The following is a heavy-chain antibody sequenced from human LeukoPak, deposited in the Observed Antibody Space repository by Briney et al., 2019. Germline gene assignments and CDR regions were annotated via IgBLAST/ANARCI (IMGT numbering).Heavy chain of an antibody. J-gene: IGHJ4*02. CDR2: IRYDGSNK. D-gene: IGHD3-22*01. CDR1: GFIFSSYG. CDR3: AREVDRSPNPDY. V-gene: IGHV3-30*02. Sequence: GGSLRLSCAASGFIFSSYGMHWVRQPPGKGLEWVAFIRYDGSNKYYADSVKGLFTISRDNSKNSLYLQMNSLRAEDTALYYCAREVDRSPNPDYWGQGTLVTVSS.